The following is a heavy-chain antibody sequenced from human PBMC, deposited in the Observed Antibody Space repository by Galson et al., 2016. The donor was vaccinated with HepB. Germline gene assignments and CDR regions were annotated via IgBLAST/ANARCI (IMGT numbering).Heavy chain of an antibody. CDR1: GGSINSYY. D-gene: IGHD4-23*01. Sequence: ETLSLTCTFSGGSINSYYWTWIRLPPGKGLEWIGHISHSGDTKYSPSLRSRVYISVDTARNQFSLRLSSVTTADAAVCYCASTYAGNRPFDYWGQGTLVTVSS. CDR2: ISHSGDT. V-gene: IGHV4-59*01. J-gene: IGHJ4*02. CDR3: ASTYAGNRPFDY.